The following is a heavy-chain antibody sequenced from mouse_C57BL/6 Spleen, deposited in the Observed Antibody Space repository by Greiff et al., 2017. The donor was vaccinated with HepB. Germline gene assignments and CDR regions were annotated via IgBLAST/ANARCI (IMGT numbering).Heavy chain of an antibody. CDR1: GYTFTSYW. CDR2: IYPGNSDT. J-gene: IGHJ2*01. Sequence: EVQLQQSGTVLARPGASVKMSCKTSGYTFTSYWMHWVKQRPGQGLEWIGAIYPGNSDTSYNQKFKGKAKLTAVTSASTAYMELSSLTNEDSAVYYCTRDYGDEGYYFDYWGQGTTLTVSS. D-gene: IGHD2-13*01. V-gene: IGHV1-5*01. CDR3: TRDYGDEGYYFDY.